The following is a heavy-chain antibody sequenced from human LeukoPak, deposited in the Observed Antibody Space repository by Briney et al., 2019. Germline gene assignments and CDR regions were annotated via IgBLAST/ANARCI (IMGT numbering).Heavy chain of an antibody. V-gene: IGHV4-34*01. J-gene: IGHJ3*02. D-gene: IGHD5-18*01. CDR2: INDSGST. CDR3: ARGGYSYGWRGDDAFDI. CDR1: GGSFSDYY. Sequence: SETLSLTCFVYGGSFSDYYWSWIRQSPGKGLEWIGEINDSGSTNYNPSLKSRVTLSIDTSKNQFSLKLSSVTAADTAVYYCARGGYSYGWRGDDAFDIWGQGTMVTVSS.